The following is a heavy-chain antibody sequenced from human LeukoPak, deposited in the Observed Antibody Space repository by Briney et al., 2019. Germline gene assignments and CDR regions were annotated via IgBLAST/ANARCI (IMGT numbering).Heavy chain of an antibody. CDR1: GFTFSSHD. Sequence: TGGSLRLSCAASGFTFSSHDMHWVRQAPGKGLEWVAAISYDGSKQLYADSVKGRFTISRDNSKNTLNLQMNSLRDEDTAVYYCAKDGARYLLTYYFEYWGQGTLVTVSS. V-gene: IGHV3-30*18. D-gene: IGHD3-9*01. J-gene: IGHJ4*02. CDR2: ISYDGSKQ. CDR3: AKDGARYLLTYYFEY.